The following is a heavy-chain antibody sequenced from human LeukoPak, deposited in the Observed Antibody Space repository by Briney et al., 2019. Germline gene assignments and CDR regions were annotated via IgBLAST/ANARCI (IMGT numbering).Heavy chain of an antibody. D-gene: IGHD6-13*01. J-gene: IGHJ4*02. CDR3: ARDQQQLVHFDY. V-gene: IGHV3-74*01. CDR2: INGDGSST. CDR1: GFTLSNYW. Sequence: PGGSLRLSCAASGFTLSNYWMHWVRQAPGKGLVWVSRINGDGSSTSNADAVKGRFTISRDNAKNSLYLQMNSLRAEDTAVYYCARDQQQLVHFDYWGQGTLVTVSS.